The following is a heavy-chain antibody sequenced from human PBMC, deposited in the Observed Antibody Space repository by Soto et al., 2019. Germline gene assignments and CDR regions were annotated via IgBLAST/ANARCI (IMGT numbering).Heavy chain of an antibody. CDR3: ARIRRDSSGWYFGY. CDR1: GFSLSTSGMC. J-gene: IGHJ4*02. Sequence: SGPTLVNPTRTLTLTCTFSGFSLSTSGMCVSWIRQPPGKALEWLALIDWDDDKYYSTSLKTRLTISKDTSKNQVVLTMTNMDPVDTATYYCARIRRDSSGWYFGYWGQGTLVTVSS. V-gene: IGHV2-70*01. D-gene: IGHD6-19*01. CDR2: IDWDDDK.